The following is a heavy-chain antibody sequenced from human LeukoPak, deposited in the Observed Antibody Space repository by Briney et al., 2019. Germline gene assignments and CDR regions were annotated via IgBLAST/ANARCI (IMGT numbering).Heavy chain of an antibody. CDR3: ARLMITFGGVIAPFDH. CDR2: IYYSGST. D-gene: IGHD3-16*02. J-gene: IGHJ4*02. CDR1: GGSISSGDYY. Sequence: PSETLSLTCTVSGGSISSGDYYWSWIRQPPGKGLEWIGYIYYSGSTYYNPSLKSRVTISVDTSKNQFSLKLSSVTAADTAVYYCARLMITFGGVIAPFDHWGQGTLVTVSS. V-gene: IGHV4-30-4*08.